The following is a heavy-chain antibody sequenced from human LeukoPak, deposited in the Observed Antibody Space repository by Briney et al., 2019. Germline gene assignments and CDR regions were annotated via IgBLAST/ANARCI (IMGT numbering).Heavy chain of an antibody. Sequence: GGSLRLSCAASGFTFSSYGMHGVRQAPGKGLEWVAVVSYEGKSQYYADSVRGRFTISRDNSKNTLYLQMNSLRGEDAAVNYCAKEGTAPISTWYDYWGQGTLVTVSS. J-gene: IGHJ4*02. V-gene: IGHV3-30*18. D-gene: IGHD6-13*01. CDR1: GFTFSSYG. CDR2: VSYEGKSQ. CDR3: AKEGTAPISTWYDY.